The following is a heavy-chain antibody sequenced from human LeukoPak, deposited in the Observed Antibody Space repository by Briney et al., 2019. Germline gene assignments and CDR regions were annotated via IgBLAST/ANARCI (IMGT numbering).Heavy chain of an antibody. CDR1: GFTFDDYG. Sequence: PGGSLRLSCAASGFTFDDYGMSWVRQAPGKGLEWVSGINWNGGSTGYADSVKGRFTISRDNAKNSLYLQMNSLRAEDTAVYYCARDSGYGSGSLGSDYWGQGTLVTVSS. J-gene: IGHJ4*02. CDR3: ARDSGYGSGSLGSDY. CDR2: INWNGGST. D-gene: IGHD3-10*01. V-gene: IGHV3-20*04.